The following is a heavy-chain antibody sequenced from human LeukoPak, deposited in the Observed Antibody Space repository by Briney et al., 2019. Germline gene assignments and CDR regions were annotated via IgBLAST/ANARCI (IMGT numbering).Heavy chain of an antibody. CDR3: ARYYDSTGSFDY. D-gene: IGHD3-22*01. J-gene: IGHJ4*02. CDR1: GGSISSSNW. Sequence: SETLSLTCAVSGGSISSSNWWSWVRQPPGKGLEWIGYIYYIGSTNYNPSLRSRLTMSVDTSKNQFSLRLSSVIAADTAVYYCARYYDSTGSFDYWGQGTLVTVSS. V-gene: IGHV4-4*02. CDR2: IYYIGST.